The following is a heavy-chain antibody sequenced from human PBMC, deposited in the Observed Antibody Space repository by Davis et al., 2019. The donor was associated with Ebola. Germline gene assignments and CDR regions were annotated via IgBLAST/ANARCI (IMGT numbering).Heavy chain of an antibody. D-gene: IGHD2-15*01. Sequence: PGGSLTLSCAASGFTFSSYAMSWVSQAPGKGLEWVSGISGSGAIIYYANSVKGRFTISRDNSKNTLYLQMNSLKTEDTAVYYCTTDHAVVVVIQGLLENYYGMDVWGQGTTVTVSS. CDR3: TTDHAVVVVIQGLLENYYGMDV. V-gene: IGHV3-23*01. CDR1: GFTFSSYA. CDR2: ISGSGAII. J-gene: IGHJ6*02.